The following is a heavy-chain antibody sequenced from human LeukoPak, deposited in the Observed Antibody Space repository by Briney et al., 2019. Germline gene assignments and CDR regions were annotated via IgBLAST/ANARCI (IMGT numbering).Heavy chain of an antibody. Sequence: GGSLRLSCVTSGFTFSGYWMHWVRQGPEKGLELVSRIDNDGHGIIYADSVKGRFTTSRDNVKNTLYLQMNSLRVEDTAVYYCAAGGGWDPSFGVVTHINAWGKGTTVVVSA. CDR2: IDNDGHGI. CDR3: AAGGGWDPSFGVVTHINA. D-gene: IGHD3-3*01. V-gene: IGHV3-74*01. CDR1: GFTFSGYW. J-gene: IGHJ6*04.